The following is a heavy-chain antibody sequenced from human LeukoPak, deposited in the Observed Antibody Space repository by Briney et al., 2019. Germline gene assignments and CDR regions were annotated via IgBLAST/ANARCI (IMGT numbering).Heavy chain of an antibody. CDR2: ISSSGSTM. V-gene: IGHV3-48*03. J-gene: IGHJ4*02. CDR3: ARRYCSSTSCTLDY. D-gene: IGHD2-2*01. CDR1: GFTFNSYE. Sequence: GGSLRLSCAASGFTFNSYEMNWVRQAPGKGLEWGSYISSSGSTMYYADSVRGRLTISRENAKNLLYLEVNSLRAEDTAVYYCARRYCSSTSCTLDYWGQGTLLIVPS.